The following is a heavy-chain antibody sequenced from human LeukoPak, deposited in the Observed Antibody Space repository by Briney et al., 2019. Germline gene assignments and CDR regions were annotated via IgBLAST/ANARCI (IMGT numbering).Heavy chain of an antibody. V-gene: IGHV3-23*01. CDR3: AKPAEQWLPNYYYYGMDV. CDR1: GFPFNKYA. Sequence: GGSLRLSCAASGFPFNKYAMSWVRQAPGKGLEWVSAISGSAGSTYYADSVKGRFTISRDNSKNTLYLQMNSLRAEDTAVYYCAKPAEQWLPNYYYYGMDVWGQGTTVTVSS. J-gene: IGHJ6*02. D-gene: IGHD6-19*01. CDR2: ISGSAGST.